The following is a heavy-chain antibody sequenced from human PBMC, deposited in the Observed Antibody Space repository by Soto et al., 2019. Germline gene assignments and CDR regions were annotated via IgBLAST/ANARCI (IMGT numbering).Heavy chain of an antibody. CDR1: GVSLSSGAYY. CDR2: IYYSGST. J-gene: IGHJ4*02. Sequence: SETLSLTCTVSGVSLSSGAYYWSWIRQHPGKGLEWIGYIYYSGSTYYNPSLESRVTLSVDTSRKQFSLKVSSVTAADTAVYYCARANYFESSGPFDYWGPGTLVTVSS. D-gene: IGHD3-22*01. CDR3: ARANYFESSGPFDY. V-gene: IGHV4-31*03.